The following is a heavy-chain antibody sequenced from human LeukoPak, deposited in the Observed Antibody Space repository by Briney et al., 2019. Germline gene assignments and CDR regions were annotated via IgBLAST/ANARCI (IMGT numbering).Heavy chain of an antibody. V-gene: IGHV4-39*07. D-gene: IGHD1-14*01. J-gene: IGHJ3*02. Sequence: SETLSLTCTVSGGSISSSSYYWGWIRQPPGKGLEWIGSIYYSGSTYYNPSLKSRVTISVHTSKNQFSLKLSSVTAADTAVYYCARDGFGWNQKKDAFDIWGQGTMVTVSS. CDR3: ARDGFGWNQKKDAFDI. CDR2: IYYSGST. CDR1: GGSISSSSYY.